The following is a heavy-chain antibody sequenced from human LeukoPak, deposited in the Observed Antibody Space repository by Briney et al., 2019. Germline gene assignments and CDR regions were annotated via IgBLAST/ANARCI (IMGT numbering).Heavy chain of an antibody. D-gene: IGHD6-13*01. V-gene: IGHV3-33*01. J-gene: IGHJ4*02. CDR2: IWYDGSNK. CDR3: ARVHGSSWHHYFDY. CDR1: GFIFSSYD. Sequence: PGGSLRLSCAASGFIFSSYDMHWVRQAPGKGLEWVAVIWYDGSNKYYADSVKGRFTISRDNSKNTLYLQMNSLRAEDTAVYYCARVHGSSWHHYFDYWGQGTLVTVSS.